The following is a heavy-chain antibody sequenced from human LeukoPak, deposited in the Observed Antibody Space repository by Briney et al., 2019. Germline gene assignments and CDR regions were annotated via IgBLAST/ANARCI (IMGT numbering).Heavy chain of an antibody. CDR1: GGSFRSSSYY. V-gene: IGHV4-61*01. CDR3: ARDSGSNFDY. Sequence: SETLSLTCTVSGGSFRSSSYYWGWIRQTPGKGLEWIGYIYYSGSTNYNPSLKSRVTMSLDTSKNQFSLKLSSVTAADTAVYHCARDSGSNFDYWGQGTLVTVSS. J-gene: IGHJ4*02. D-gene: IGHD2-15*01. CDR2: IYYSGST.